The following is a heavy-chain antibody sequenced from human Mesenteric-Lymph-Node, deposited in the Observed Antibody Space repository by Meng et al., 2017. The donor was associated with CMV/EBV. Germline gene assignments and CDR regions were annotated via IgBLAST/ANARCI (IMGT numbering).Heavy chain of an antibody. Sequence: GESLKISCAGSGFKFSESTLHWVRQAPGKGLEWLGRIRSRADSYATSYGASVKGKLTISRDDSYNTAYLHMNSLKTEDTAIYYCSRHYCSGRSCWLDSWGQGTRVTVSS. D-gene: IGHD2-15*01. J-gene: IGHJ5*01. V-gene: IGHV3-73*01. CDR3: SRHYCSGRSCWLDS. CDR1: GFKFSEST. CDR2: IRSRADSYAT.